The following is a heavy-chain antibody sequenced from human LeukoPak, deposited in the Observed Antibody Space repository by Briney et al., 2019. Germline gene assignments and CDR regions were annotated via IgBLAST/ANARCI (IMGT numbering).Heavy chain of an antibody. CDR3: ARGGDYPLTFDY. J-gene: IGHJ4*02. V-gene: IGHV3-74*01. D-gene: IGHD4-17*01. CDR2: INSDGSST. Sequence: GGSLRLSCAASGFTFSSYWMHWVRQAPGKGLVWVSRINSDGSSTSYADSVKGRFTISRDNAKNTLYLQMNSLRAEDTAVYYCARGGDYPLTFDYWGQRTLVTVSS. CDR1: GFTFSSYW.